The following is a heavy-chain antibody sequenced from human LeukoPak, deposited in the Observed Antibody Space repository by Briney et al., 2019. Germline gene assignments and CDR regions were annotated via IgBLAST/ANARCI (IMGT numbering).Heavy chain of an antibody. D-gene: IGHD1-26*01. Sequence: GGSLRLSCAASGFTFSDYYMSWIRQAPGKGVECVSYISSSGTTIYYADSVKGRFTISRDNAKNSLYLQMNSLRAEDTAVYYCARDGTSGSYYPNWFDPWGQGTLVTVSS. V-gene: IGHV3-11*01. CDR2: ISSSGTTI. CDR3: ARDGTSGSYYPNWFDP. J-gene: IGHJ5*02. CDR1: GFTFSDYY.